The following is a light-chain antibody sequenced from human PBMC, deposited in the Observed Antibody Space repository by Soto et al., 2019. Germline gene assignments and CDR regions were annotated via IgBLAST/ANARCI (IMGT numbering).Light chain of an antibody. V-gene: IGKV3-20*01. CDR3: QQYGNYPRT. CDR2: GAS. Sequence: EIVLTQSPGPLYLSPGERATLSCRASQSVSSSQLACYQQKPGQAPRLLIYGASSRATGIPDRFSGSGSGTALALTISRPEYEDSAVYYCQQYGNYPRTSGRGTKLDI. CDR1: QSVSSSQ. J-gene: IGKJ4*01.